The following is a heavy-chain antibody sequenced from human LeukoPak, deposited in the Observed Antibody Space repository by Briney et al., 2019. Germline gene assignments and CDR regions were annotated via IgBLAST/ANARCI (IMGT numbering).Heavy chain of an antibody. V-gene: IGHV3-21*01. CDR1: GFTFSSYS. CDR2: ISSSSSYI. J-gene: IGHJ3*02. Sequence: PGGSLRLSCAASGFTFSSYSMNWVRQAPGKGLEWVSSISSSSSYIYYADSVKGRFTISRDNAKNSLYLQMNSRRAEDTAVYYCARRGSSGYAFDIWGQGTMVTVSS. D-gene: IGHD3-10*01. CDR3: ARRGSSGYAFDI.